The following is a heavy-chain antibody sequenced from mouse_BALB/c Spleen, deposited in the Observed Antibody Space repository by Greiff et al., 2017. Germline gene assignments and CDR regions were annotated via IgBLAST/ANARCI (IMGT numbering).Heavy chain of an antibody. CDR1: GFTFSDYY. D-gene: IGHD2-4*01. Sequence: EVQRVESGGGLVKPGGSLKLSCAASGFTFSDYYMYWVRQTPEKRLEWVATISDGGSYTYYPDSVKGRFTISRDNAKNNLYLQMSSLKSEDTAMYYCARDTDYDDYWGQGTLVTVSA. CDR3: ARDTDYDDY. J-gene: IGHJ3*01. V-gene: IGHV5-4*02. CDR2: ISDGGSYT.